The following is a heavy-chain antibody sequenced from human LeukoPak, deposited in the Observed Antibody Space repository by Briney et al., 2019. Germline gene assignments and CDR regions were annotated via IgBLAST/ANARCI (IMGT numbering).Heavy chain of an antibody. V-gene: IGHV4-59*08. D-gene: IGHD6-19*01. J-gene: IGHJ4*02. Sequence: SETLSLTCTVSRGSITDNYWSWIRQPPGKGPEWIGYVYYSGGGTNYNPSLKSRVTMSVDTSKNQFSLKLSSVTAADTAVYYCARVIAVAHFDYWGQGTLVTVSS. CDR3: ARVIAVAHFDY. CDR1: RGSITDNY. CDR2: VYYSGGGT.